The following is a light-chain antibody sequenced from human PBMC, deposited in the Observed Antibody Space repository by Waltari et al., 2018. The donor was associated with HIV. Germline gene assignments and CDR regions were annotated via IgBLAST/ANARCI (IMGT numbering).Light chain of an antibody. CDR3: LVHMGHGAWV. V-gene: IGLV8-61*01. CDR2: STN. Sequence: QTVVTQEPSFSVSPGGTVTLTCGLNPGSFSTTSFPIWYQQTPGQAPRPLIYSTNIRSSGVPERFSGSILGNKAALTITGAQADDESDYYCLVHMGHGAWVFGGGTKLTVL. J-gene: IGLJ3*02. CDR1: PGSFSTTSF.